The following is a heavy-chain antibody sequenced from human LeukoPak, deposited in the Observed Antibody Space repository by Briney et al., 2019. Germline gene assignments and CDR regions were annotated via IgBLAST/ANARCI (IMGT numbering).Heavy chain of an antibody. CDR3: VREGTYCTHGVCYEY. Sequence: PSETLSLTCTVSGDSISSYYWSWIRRPAGKGLQWIGRIYTSGTTNYNPSLKSRLTMSIDTSKNQFSLRLSSVTAADTAVYYCVREGTYCTHGVCYEYWGQGTLVTVSS. CDR2: IYTSGTT. CDR1: GDSISSYY. J-gene: IGHJ4*02. D-gene: IGHD2-8*01. V-gene: IGHV4-4*07.